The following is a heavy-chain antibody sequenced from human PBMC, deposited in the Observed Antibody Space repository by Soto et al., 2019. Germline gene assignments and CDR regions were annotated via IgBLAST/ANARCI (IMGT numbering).Heavy chain of an antibody. Sequence: EVQLVESGGGLVQPGGSLRLSCAASGFTFSSYSMNWVRQAPGKGLEWVSYISSSSSTIYYADSVKGRFTISRDNAKNSLYLQMNSLRAEDTAVYYCARGRRSCSSTSCYIRYYYYGMDVWGQGTTVTVSS. V-gene: IGHV3-48*04. D-gene: IGHD2-2*02. CDR1: GFTFSSYS. J-gene: IGHJ6*02. CDR3: ARGRRSCSSTSCYIRYYYYGMDV. CDR2: ISSSSSTI.